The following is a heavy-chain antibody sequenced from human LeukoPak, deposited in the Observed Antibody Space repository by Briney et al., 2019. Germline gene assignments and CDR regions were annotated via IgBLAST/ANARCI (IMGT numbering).Heavy chain of an antibody. CDR3: ARRRGGYATRSYYFDY. J-gene: IGHJ4*02. Sequence: PSETLSLTCIVSGGSISSSYYYWGWIRQPPGQGLEWIGTMYNSGSTYYNPSLKSRATISVDSSKNQFSLKLSSVTAADTAVYYCARRRGGYATRSYYFDYWGQGTLVTVSS. V-gene: IGHV4-39*01. CDR2: MYNSGST. CDR1: GGSISSSYYY. D-gene: IGHD5-12*01.